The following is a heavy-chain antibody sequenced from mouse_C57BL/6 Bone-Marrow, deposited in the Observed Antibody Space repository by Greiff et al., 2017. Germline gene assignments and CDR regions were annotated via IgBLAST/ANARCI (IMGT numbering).Heavy chain of an antibody. Sequence: ELLLVESGGDLVKPGGSLKLSCAASGFTFSSYGMSWVRQTPDKRLEWVATISSGGSYTYYPDSVKGRFTISRDNAKNTLYLQMSSLKSEDTAMYSCASHGGWLPPFAYWGQGTLVTVSA. CDR2: ISSGGSYT. CDR1: GFTFSSYG. V-gene: IGHV5-6*01. J-gene: IGHJ3*01. CDR3: ASHGGWLPPFAY. D-gene: IGHD2-3*01.